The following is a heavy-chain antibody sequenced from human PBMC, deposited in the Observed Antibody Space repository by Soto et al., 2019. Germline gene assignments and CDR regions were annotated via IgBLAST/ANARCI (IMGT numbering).Heavy chain of an antibody. V-gene: IGHV3-53*01. CDR1: GFTVSSNY. J-gene: IGHJ6*02. Sequence: LRLSCAASGFTVSSNYMSWVRQAPGKGLEWVSVIYSGGSTYYADSVKGRFTISRDNSKNTLYLQMNSLRAEDTAVYYCARAQDGDYPYYGTDVWGQGTTVTVSS. CDR2: IYSGGST. D-gene: IGHD4-17*01. CDR3: ARAQDGDYPYYGTDV.